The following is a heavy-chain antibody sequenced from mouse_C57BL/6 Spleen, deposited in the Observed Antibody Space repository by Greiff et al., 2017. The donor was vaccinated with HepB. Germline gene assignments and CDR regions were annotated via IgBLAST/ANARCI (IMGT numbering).Heavy chain of an antibody. V-gene: IGHV1-54*01. CDR3: ARSGTTVVATGYFDY. J-gene: IGHJ2*01. CDR2: INPGSGGT. D-gene: IGHD1-1*01. CDR1: GYAFTNYL. Sequence: LQESGAELVRPGTSVKVSCKASGYAFTNYLIEWVKQRPGQGLEWIGVINPGSGGTNYNEKFKGKATLTADKSSSTAYMQLSSLTSEDSAVYFCARSGTTVVATGYFDYWGQGTTLTVSS.